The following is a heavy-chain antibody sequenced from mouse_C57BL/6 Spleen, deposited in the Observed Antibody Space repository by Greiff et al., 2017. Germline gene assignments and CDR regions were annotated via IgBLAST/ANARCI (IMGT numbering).Heavy chain of an antibody. V-gene: IGHV1-81*01. D-gene: IGHD1-1*01. CDR3: AHYYGSSQYYFDY. J-gene: IGHJ2*01. Sequence: QVQLQQSGAELARPGASVKLSCKASGYTFTSYGISWVKQRTGQGLEWIGEIYPRSGNTYYNEKFKGKATLTADKSSSTAYMELRSLTSEDSAVXFCAHYYGSSQYYFDYWGQGTTLTVSS. CDR1: GYTFTSYG. CDR2: IYPRSGNT.